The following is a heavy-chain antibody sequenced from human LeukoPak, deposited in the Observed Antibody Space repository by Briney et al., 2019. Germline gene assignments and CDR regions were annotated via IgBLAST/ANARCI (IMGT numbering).Heavy chain of an antibody. J-gene: IGHJ5*02. CDR3: ASPRGASWDFDP. V-gene: IGHV4-30-4*08. D-gene: IGHD2-2*01. CDR1: GGSISSGDYY. CDR2: IYYSGST. Sequence: SETLSLTCTVSGGSISSGDYYWSWIRQPPGKGLEWIGYIYYSGSTYYNPSLKSRVTISVDTSKNQFSLKVSSVTAADTAVYYCASPRGASWDFDPWGQGTLVTVSS.